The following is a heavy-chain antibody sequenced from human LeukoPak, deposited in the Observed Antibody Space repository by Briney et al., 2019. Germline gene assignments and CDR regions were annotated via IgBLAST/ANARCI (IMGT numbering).Heavy chain of an antibody. V-gene: IGHV3-74*01. D-gene: IGHD3-22*01. Sequence: GSLRLSCAASGFTFSSYWMYWVRQAPGKGPVWVARINHADSVKGRFTISRDNAKNTLYLQMNSLGAEDTAVYYCARRINYYDSSGYYYVRYFDSWGQGTLVAVSS. CDR1: GFTFSSYW. CDR3: ARRINYYDSSGYYYVRYFDS. J-gene: IGHJ4*02. CDR2: IN.